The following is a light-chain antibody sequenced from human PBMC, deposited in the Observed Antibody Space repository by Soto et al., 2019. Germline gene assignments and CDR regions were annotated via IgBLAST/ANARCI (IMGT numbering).Light chain of an antibody. CDR2: VAS. Sequence: EIVLTQSPGTLSLSPGERATLSCRASQSVSSSYLAWYQQKPGQAPRLLIYVASSRATGIPDRFSGSGSVTDFTLTISRLEPEDFAVYDGQEYGSSPPWTFGQGTKVDIK. CDR1: QSVSSSY. CDR3: QEYGSSPPWT. V-gene: IGKV3-20*01. J-gene: IGKJ1*01.